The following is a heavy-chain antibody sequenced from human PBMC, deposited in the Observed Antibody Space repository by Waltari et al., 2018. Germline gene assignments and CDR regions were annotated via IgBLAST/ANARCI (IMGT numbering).Heavy chain of an antibody. V-gene: IGHV4-59*08. CDR3: ARHEEGIAAL. J-gene: IGHJ4*02. CDR2: IYYSGST. Sequence: QVQLQESGPGLVKPSETLSLTCTVSGGSISSYYWSWIRQPPGKGLEWIGYIYYSGSTNYNPSLKSRVTISVDTSKNQFSLKLSSVTAADTAVYYCARHEEGIAALWGQGTLVTVSS. D-gene: IGHD6-13*01. CDR1: GGSISSYY.